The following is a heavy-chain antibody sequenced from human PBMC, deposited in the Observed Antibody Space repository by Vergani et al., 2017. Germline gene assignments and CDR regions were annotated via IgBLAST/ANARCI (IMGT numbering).Heavy chain of an antibody. D-gene: IGHD1-7*01. J-gene: IGHJ5*02. CDR2: INHSGST. CDR3: ARGQVTWNFFRGWFGP. V-gene: IGHV4-34*01. Sequence: QVQLQQWGAGLLKPSETLSLTCAVYGGSFSGYYWCWIRQPPGKGLEWIGEINHSGSTNYNPSLKSRVTISVDTSKNQFSLKLSSVTAADTAVYYCARGQVTWNFFRGWFGPWGQGTLVTVSS. CDR1: GGSFSGYY.